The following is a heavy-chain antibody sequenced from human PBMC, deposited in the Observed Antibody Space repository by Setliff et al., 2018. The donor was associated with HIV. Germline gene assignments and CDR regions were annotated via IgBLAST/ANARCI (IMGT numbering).Heavy chain of an antibody. CDR1: GGSISNSVYF. Sequence: SETLSLTCTVSGGSISNSVYFWTWIRQHPGKGLEWIGYIYYSGSTYQNPSLKSRVTISVDTSKNQFSLKLNSVTAADTAVYYCARSSSSSPFFFDYWGQGSLVTVLL. CDR3: ARSSSSSPFFFDY. J-gene: IGHJ4*02. D-gene: IGHD6-6*01. CDR2: IYYSGST. V-gene: IGHV4-31*03.